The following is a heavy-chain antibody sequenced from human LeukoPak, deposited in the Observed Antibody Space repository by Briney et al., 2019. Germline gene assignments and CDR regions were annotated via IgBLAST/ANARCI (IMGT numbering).Heavy chain of an antibody. J-gene: IGHJ3*02. D-gene: IGHD3-10*01. CDR3: ARHQTGEGAFDI. CDR2: IYYSGST. CDR1: GDSISSSSYY. V-gene: IGHV4-39*01. Sequence: PSETLSLTCTVSGDSISSSSYYWGWIRQPPGKGLEWIGSIYYSGSTYYDPSLKSRVTISVDTSKNQFSLKLSSVTAADTAVYYCARHQTGEGAFDIWGQGTMVTDSS.